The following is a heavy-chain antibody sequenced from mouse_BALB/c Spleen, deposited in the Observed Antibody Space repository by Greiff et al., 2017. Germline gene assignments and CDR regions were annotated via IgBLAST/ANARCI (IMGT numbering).Heavy chain of an antibody. CDR2: ISSGSSTI. CDR1: GFTFSSFG. D-gene: IGHD2-5*01. CDR3: ARGDYRHYGVDY. J-gene: IGHJ4*01. Sequence: EVKLVESGGGLVQPGGSRKLSCAASGFTFSSFGMHWVRQAPEKGLEWVAYISSGSSTIYYADTVKGRFTISRDNPKNTLFLQMTSLRSEDTAMYYCARGDYRHYGVDYWGQGTSVTVSS. V-gene: IGHV5-17*02.